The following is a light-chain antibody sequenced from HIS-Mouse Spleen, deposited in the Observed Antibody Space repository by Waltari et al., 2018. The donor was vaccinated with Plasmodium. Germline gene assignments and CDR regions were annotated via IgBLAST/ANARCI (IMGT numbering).Light chain of an antibody. CDR2: GAS. Sequence: EIVMTQSTATLPVSPGQRATLSCRASQSVSSNLAWYQQKPGQAPRLLIYGASTRATGIPARFSGSGSGTEFTLTISSLQSEDFAVYYCQQYNNWSFTFGPGTKVDIK. V-gene: IGKV3-15*01. CDR1: QSVSSN. J-gene: IGKJ3*01. CDR3: QQYNNWSFT.